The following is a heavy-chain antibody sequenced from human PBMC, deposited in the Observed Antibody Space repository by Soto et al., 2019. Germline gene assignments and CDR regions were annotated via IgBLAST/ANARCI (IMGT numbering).Heavy chain of an antibody. CDR1: GFNFSTYY. J-gene: IGHJ4*02. CDR3: VRGGAALPH. D-gene: IGHD1-26*01. V-gene: IGHV3-7*01. Sequence: EVQLVESGGDLVQPGGSLRLSCAASGFNFSTYYMGWVRQAPGKGLEWVANIAEDGSKKDYADSVKGRFTVSRDNADNSLHLQMHSLRVEDTALYYCVRGGAALPHWGQGAWVTVSS. CDR2: IAEDGSKK.